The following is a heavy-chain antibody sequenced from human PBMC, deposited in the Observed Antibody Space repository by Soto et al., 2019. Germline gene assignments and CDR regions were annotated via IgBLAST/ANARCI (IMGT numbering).Heavy chain of an antibody. Sequence: LRRSCAAPGFTFDTYCMNWVRQAPGKGPEWLSGINSDGTISSYADSVKGRFTISRDNTRNTLSLQMNSLRADDTAVYYCAILSRDHSAFFSYGMDAWGQGTTVTVSS. CDR2: INSDGTIS. CDR3: AILSRDHSAFFSYGMDA. D-gene: IGHD2-15*01. V-gene: IGHV3-74*01. J-gene: IGHJ6*02. CDR1: GFTFDTYC.